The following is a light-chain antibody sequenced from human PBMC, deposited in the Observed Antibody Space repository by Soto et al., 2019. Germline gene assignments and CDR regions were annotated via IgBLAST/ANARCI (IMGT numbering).Light chain of an antibody. CDR1: QSVTSSY. V-gene: IGKV3-20*01. Sequence: EIVLTQSPGTLSLSPGERATLSCRASQSVTSSYLAWYQQTPGQAPRLLIYGASSSTTVIPDRFGSSASGKDFTLTISRLEPEDFAVYCCQQYGTSPYTFGQGTKLEIK. CDR2: GAS. CDR3: QQYGTSPYT. J-gene: IGKJ2*01.